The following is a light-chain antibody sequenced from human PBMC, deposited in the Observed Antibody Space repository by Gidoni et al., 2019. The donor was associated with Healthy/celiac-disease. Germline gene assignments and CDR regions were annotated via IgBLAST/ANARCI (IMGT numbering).Light chain of an antibody. CDR3: QQSYSTFA. CDR2: AAS. V-gene: IGKV1-39*01. J-gene: IGKJ4*01. CDR1: QSISSY. Sequence: DIQMTQSPSSLSSSVGDRVTIPCRASQSISSYLNWYQQKPGKAPKLLIYAASSLQSGVPSRFSGSGSGTDFTLTISSLQHEDFATYYCQQSYSTFAFGGGTKVEIK.